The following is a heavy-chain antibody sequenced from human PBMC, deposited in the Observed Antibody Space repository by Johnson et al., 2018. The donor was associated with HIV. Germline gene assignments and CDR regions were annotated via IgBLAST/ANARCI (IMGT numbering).Heavy chain of an antibody. Sequence: EQLVESGGGLVQPGTSLRLSCVASGFTFSNYAMTWVRQAPGEGLEWVADITASGGTTYYADSVKGRFTISRDNSKKTLYLQMNSLRAEDTAVYYCARGIVEVQPRYRLLRDDVFDVWGQGTMVTVSS. CDR3: ARGIVEVQPRYRLLRDDVFDV. D-gene: IGHD2-15*01. V-gene: IGHV3-23*04. J-gene: IGHJ3*01. CDR1: GFTFSNYA. CDR2: ITASGGTT.